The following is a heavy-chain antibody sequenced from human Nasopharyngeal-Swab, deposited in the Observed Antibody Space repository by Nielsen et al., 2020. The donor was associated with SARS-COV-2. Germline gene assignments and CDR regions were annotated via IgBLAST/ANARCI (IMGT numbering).Heavy chain of an antibody. CDR3: ARSRSYYASGSLFDF. CDR1: GFTFDDYG. Sequence: SLKISCAASGFTFDDYGIHWVRQAPGKGLEWVSGISWNSLAIAHADSVRGRFTISRDNGKNSLYLQMNSLRPEDTAFYYCARSRSYYASGSLFDFWGQGTLVTVSS. CDR2: ISWNSLAI. V-gene: IGHV3-9*01. D-gene: IGHD3-10*01. J-gene: IGHJ4*02.